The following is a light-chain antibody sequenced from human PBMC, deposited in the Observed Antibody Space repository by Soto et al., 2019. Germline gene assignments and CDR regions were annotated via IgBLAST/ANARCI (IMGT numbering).Light chain of an antibody. CDR2: GAS. CDR3: QQYGNSRWT. V-gene: IGKV3-20*01. CDR1: QSVSSDY. Sequence: EVVLTQSPGTLSLPRGERATLSCRASQSVSSDYLAWYQQKPGQTPSLLIYGASSRATGIPDRFSGSGSGTDFTLTISRLEPEDLAVYYCQQYGNSRWTFGQGTKVEIK. J-gene: IGKJ1*01.